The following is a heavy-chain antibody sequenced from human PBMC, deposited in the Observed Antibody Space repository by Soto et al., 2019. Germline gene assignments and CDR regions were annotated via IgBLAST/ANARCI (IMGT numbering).Heavy chain of an antibody. J-gene: IGHJ6*02. CDR3: ARDRLRYNWNDFPYYYYGMDV. CDR2: ISYDGSNK. V-gene: IGHV3-30-3*01. D-gene: IGHD1-1*01. Sequence: QVQLVESGGGVVQPGRSLRLSCAASGFTFSSYAMQWVRQAPSKGLEWVAVISYDGSNKYYADSVKGRFTISRDNSKNTLYLQMNSLRAEDTAVYYCARDRLRYNWNDFPYYYYGMDVWGQGTTVTVSS. CDR1: GFTFSSYA.